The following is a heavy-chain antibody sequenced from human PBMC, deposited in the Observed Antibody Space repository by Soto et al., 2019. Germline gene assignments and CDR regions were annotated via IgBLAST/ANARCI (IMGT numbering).Heavy chain of an antibody. CDR2: INPNSGGT. J-gene: IGHJ6*02. CDR3: ARDGQQPASAVVYYYYYGMDV. D-gene: IGHD6-13*01. V-gene: IGHV1-2*02. CDR1: GYTFTGYY. Sequence: ASVKVSCKASGYTFTGYYMHWVRQAPGQGLEWMGWINPNSGGTNYAQKFQGRVTMTRDTSISTAHMELSRLRSDDTAVYYCARDGQQPASAVVYYYYYGMDVWGQGTTVTVSS.